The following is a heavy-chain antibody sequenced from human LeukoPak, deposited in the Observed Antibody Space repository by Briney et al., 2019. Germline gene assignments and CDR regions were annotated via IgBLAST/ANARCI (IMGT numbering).Heavy chain of an antibody. D-gene: IGHD5-18*01. CDR1: GGSISSYY. V-gene: IGHV4-4*09. CDR3: ATLAGYSYGPDFDY. J-gene: IGHJ4*02. CDR2: IYTSGST. Sequence: SETLSLTCTVSGGSISSYYWSWIRQPPGKGLEWIGYIYTSGSTNYNPSLKSRGTISVDTSKNQFSLKLSSVTAADTAVYYCATLAGYSYGPDFDYWGQGTLVTVSS.